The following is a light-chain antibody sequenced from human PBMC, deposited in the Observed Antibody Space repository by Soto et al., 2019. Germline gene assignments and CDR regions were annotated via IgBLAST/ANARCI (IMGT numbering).Light chain of an antibody. V-gene: IGLV2-23*01. Sequence: QSALTQPASVSGSPGQSITISCTGTSSDVGGDKLVSWYQQYPGQAPKLLIYEDTNRPSGVSNRFSGSKSGNTASLTISGLQDEAEADYHCCAYADTFGVFGGGTKLTVL. CDR1: SSDVGGDKL. J-gene: IGLJ3*02. CDR2: EDT. CDR3: CAYADTFGV.